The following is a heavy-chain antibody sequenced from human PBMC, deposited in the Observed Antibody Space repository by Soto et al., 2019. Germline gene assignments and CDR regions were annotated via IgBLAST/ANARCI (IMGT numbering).Heavy chain of an antibody. CDR1: GFTFSSYA. J-gene: IGHJ4*02. Sequence: GGSLRLSCAASGFTFSSYAMNWVRQAPGKGLEWVSAISGSGGSTYYADSVKGRFTISRDNSKNTLYLQMSSLRAEDTAVYYCAKDPGSYYYGSVRNSYFDYWGQGTLVTVSS. CDR2: ISGSGGST. CDR3: AKDPGSYYYGSVRNSYFDY. V-gene: IGHV3-23*01. D-gene: IGHD3-10*01.